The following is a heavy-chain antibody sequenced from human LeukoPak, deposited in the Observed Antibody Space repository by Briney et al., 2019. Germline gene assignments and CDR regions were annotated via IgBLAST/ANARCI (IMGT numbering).Heavy chain of an antibody. CDR2: IKGDGSST. CDR1: GFTFSTSW. Sequence: GGSLRLSCAASGFTFSTSWMYWVRQAPGKGLVWVSRIKGDGSSTSYADSVKGRFTISRDNAKNTLYLQMNSLRAEDTAMYYCVRDGGRLNFGNGASFDYWGQGTLVTVSS. V-gene: IGHV3-74*01. J-gene: IGHJ4*02. CDR3: VRDGGRLNFGNGASFDY. D-gene: IGHD3-10*01.